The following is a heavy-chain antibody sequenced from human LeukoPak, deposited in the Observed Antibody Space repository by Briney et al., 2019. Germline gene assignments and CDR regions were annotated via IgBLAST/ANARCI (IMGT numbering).Heavy chain of an antibody. J-gene: IGHJ5*02. CDR3: ARDRAGAQNWVAFDP. D-gene: IGHD7-27*01. CDR1: GFTVSNDY. V-gene: IGHV3-66*02. CDR2: IYGDGTT. Sequence: GGSLTLSCAASGFTVSNDYMAWVRQAPGRGLEWVSLIYGDGTTFYTDSVKGRFTISRDNFKNKMYLQMNSRRPENTALYYGARDRAGAQNWVAFDPWGQGTLVTVSS.